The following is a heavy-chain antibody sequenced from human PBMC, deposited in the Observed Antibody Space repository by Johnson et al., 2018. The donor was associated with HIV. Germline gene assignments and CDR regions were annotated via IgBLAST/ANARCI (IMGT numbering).Heavy chain of an antibody. V-gene: IGHV3-30*02. CDR1: GFTFSAYG. Sequence: QVQLVESGGGVVQPGGSLRLSCAASGFTFSAYGMHWLRQAPRKGLEWVAFIRYDGSDKYYADSVKGRFTISRDNSKNRLYLQMNSLRAEDTAVYYCARVLRGQPRSPFDIWGQGTMVTVSS. J-gene: IGHJ3*02. CDR2: IRYDGSDK. D-gene: IGHD3-10*01. CDR3: ARVLRGQPRSPFDI.